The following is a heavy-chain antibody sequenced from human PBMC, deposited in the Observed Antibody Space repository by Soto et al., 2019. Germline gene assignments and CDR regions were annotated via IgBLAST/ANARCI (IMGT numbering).Heavy chain of an antibody. V-gene: IGHV5-10-1*01. J-gene: IGHJ6*02. D-gene: IGHD3-3*01. CDR1: GYSFTSYW. Sequence: PGESLKISCKGSGYSFTSYWISWVRQMPGKGLEWMGRIDPSDSYTNYSPSFQGHVTISADKSISTAYLQWSSLKASDTAMYYCVSQFDFWSGYYDSYYGMDVWGQGTTVTVSS. CDR2: IDPSDSYT. CDR3: VSQFDFWSGYYDSYYGMDV.